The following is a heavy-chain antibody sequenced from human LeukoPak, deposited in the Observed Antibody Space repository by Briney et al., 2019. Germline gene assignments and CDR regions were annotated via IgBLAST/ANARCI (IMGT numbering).Heavy chain of an antibody. CDR1: GGTFSSYA. CDR2: IIPIFGTA. CDR3: AREDSYYYDSSGYKRSFDI. V-gene: IGHV1-69*05. Sequence: ASVKVSCKASGGTFSSYAISWVRQAPGQGLEWMGGIIPIFGTANYAQKFQGRVTITTDGSTSTAYMELSSLRSEDTAVYYCAREDSYYYDSSGYKRSFDIWGQGTMVTVSS. D-gene: IGHD3-22*01. J-gene: IGHJ3*02.